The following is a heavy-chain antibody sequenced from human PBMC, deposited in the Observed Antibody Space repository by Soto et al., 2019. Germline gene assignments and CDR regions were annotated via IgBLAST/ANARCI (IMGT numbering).Heavy chain of an antibody. V-gene: IGHV3-7*01. CDR2: IKPDGSDK. CDR3: ARENYFDY. J-gene: IGHJ4*02. Sequence: GGALRLSCAASGFTFHNYWMGWVRQTPDKGLEWVANIKPDGSDKYYVDSVKGRFTISRDNAKNSLYLQMNSLRAEDTAVYYCARENYFDYWGQGTLVTVSS. CDR1: GFTFHNYW.